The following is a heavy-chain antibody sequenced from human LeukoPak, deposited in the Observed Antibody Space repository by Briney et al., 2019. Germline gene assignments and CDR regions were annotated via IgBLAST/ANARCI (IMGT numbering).Heavy chain of an antibody. Sequence: GGSLRLSCSASGFTFSSYAMYWVRQAPGKGLEYVSAISSNGGSTYYADSVKGRFTISRDNSKNTLYLQMGSLRTDDTAVYYCVRNRGGYSGYDLGGYWGQGTLVTVSS. CDR2: ISSNGGST. CDR1: GFTFSSYA. CDR3: VRNRGGYSGYDLGGY. V-gene: IGHV3-64D*06. D-gene: IGHD5-12*01. J-gene: IGHJ4*02.